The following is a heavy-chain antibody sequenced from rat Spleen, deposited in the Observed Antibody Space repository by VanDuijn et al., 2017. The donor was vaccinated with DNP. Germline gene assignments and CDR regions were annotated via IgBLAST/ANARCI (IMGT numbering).Heavy chain of an antibody. CDR3: TRGTTGITPCAY. D-gene: IGHD1-9*01. J-gene: IGHJ3*01. V-gene: IGHV1-43*01. Sequence: QVQLRQSGAELAKPGSSVKISCKASGYTFTSYYINWIKQTTGQGLEYIGYLNTGSGDATYNEKFKDKATFTVDKSSNTAFMQLSSLTPDDSAVYYCTRGTTGITPCAYWGQGTLVTVSS. CDR1: GYTFTSYY. CDR2: LNTGSGDA.